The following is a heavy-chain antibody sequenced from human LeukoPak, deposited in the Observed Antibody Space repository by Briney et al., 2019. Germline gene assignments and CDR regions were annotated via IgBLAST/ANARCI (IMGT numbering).Heavy chain of an antibody. V-gene: IGHV3-73*01. J-gene: IGHJ4*02. CDR1: GFTFSGSA. CDR2: IRSTANGYAT. CDR3: ARNTGYSYGYFDY. D-gene: IGHD5-18*01. Sequence: GGSLRLSCAASGFTFSGSALHWVRQASGKGLEWVGRIRSTANGYATAYAASVKGRFTISRDTAKNSLYLQMNSLRAEDTAFYYCARNTGYSYGYFDYWGQGTLVTVSS.